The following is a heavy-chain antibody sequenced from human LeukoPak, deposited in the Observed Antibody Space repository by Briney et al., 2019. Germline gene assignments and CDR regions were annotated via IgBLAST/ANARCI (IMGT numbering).Heavy chain of an antibody. Sequence: SETLSLTCSVSGDSVSSTSVHWGWIRQPPGKNLEWIGRIYYSGSTTYSPSLKSRLTISVDTSKNQFSLKLRSVTAADTAVYYCVRVKGSGWFDYWGLGTLVPVSS. CDR1: GDSVSSTSVH. J-gene: IGHJ4*02. D-gene: IGHD6-19*01. CDR3: VRVKGSGWFDY. V-gene: IGHV4-61*01. CDR2: IYYSGST.